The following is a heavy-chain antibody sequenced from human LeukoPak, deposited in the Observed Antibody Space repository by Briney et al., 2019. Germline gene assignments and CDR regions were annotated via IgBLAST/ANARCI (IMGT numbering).Heavy chain of an antibody. CDR3: AKVDGSNSYFDY. CDR2: LSSGGGGT. J-gene: IGHJ4*02. D-gene: IGHD1-26*01. CDR1: GFTFTTYA. V-gene: IGHV3-23*01. Sequence: PGGSLRLSCAASGFTFTTYAMTWVRQAPGRGLEWVSRLSSGGGGTYYADSVRGRFTISRGNSKNTLYLQMNSLRAEDTAIYYCAKVDGSNSYFDYWGRGTLVTVSS.